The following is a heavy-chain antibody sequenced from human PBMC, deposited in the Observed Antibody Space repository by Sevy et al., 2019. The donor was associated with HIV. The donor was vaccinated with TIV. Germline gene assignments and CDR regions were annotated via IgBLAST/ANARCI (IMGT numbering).Heavy chain of an antibody. J-gene: IGHJ4*02. D-gene: IGHD3-22*01. V-gene: IGHV5-51*01. CDR2: IYPGDSDT. Sequence: GESLKISCKGSGYSFTSYWIDWVRQMPGKGLEWMGIIYPGDSDTRYSPSFQGQVTISADKSISTAYLQWSSLKASDTAMYYCARHRVTDHYDSSGYIVGGFDYWGQGTLVTVSS. CDR3: ARHRVTDHYDSSGYIVGGFDY. CDR1: GYSFTSYW.